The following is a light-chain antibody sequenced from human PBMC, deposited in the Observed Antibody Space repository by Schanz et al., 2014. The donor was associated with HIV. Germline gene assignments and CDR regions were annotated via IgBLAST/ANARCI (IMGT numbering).Light chain of an antibody. CDR3: QQYNDWPLT. V-gene: IGKV3D-15*01. J-gene: IGKJ4*01. Sequence: EIVMTQSPATLSVSPGERATLSCRASQSVNSNLAWYQQKPGQAPRLLIYGASTRATGIPARFSGSGSETAFTLTISSLQSEDFALYYCQQYNDWPLTFGGGTKVEIK. CDR2: GAS. CDR1: QSVNSN.